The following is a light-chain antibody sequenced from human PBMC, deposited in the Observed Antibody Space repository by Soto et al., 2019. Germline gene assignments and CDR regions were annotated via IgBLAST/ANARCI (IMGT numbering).Light chain of an antibody. J-gene: IGLJ2*01. V-gene: IGLV1-40*01. CDR2: ANN. CDR1: SSNIWAGYD. CDR3: QSYDSSLIGSGVV. Sequence: QSVLTQPPSVSGAPGQRVTISCTGSSSNIWAGYDVHWYQQLPGTAPKLLIYANNNRPSGVPDRFSGSKSGTSASLAITGLQAEDEADYYCQSYDSSLIGSGVVFGGGTKLTVL.